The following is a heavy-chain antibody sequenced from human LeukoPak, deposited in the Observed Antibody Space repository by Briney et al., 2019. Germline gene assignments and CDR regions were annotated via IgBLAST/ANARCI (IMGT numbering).Heavy chain of an antibody. Sequence: SETLSLTCTVYGGSISPYYWSWVRQPSGKGLEWIGNIYYSGSTDSNPSLKSRVTFSVDTSKNQFSLKLSSVTAADTAMYYCARGQRGLSYWGQGTLVTVSS. J-gene: IGHJ4*02. CDR3: ARGQRGLSY. CDR2: IYYSGST. D-gene: IGHD3/OR15-3a*01. V-gene: IGHV4-59*01. CDR1: GGSISPYY.